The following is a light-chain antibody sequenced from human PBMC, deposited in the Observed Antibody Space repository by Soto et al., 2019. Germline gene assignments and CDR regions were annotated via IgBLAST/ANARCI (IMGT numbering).Light chain of an antibody. CDR2: DDS. CDR3: SSYTSSSTHV. V-gene: IGLV2-14*03. CDR1: SSDVGAYTF. Sequence: QSALTQPASVSGSPGQSITISCTGTSSDVGAYTFVSWYQQHPDKVPKLMIFDDSRRPSGVSDRFSGSKSGNTASLTISGLQPEDEADYYCSSYTSSSTHVFGSGTQLTVL. J-gene: IGLJ1*01.